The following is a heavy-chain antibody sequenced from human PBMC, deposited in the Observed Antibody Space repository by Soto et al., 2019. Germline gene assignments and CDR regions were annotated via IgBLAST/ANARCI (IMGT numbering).Heavy chain of an antibody. J-gene: IGHJ6*03. CDR3: ARGMYGSGSYYEYYYYYYYMDV. CDR1: GGSISSYY. D-gene: IGHD3-10*01. V-gene: IGHV4-59*01. Sequence: SETLSLTCTVSGGSISSYYWSWIRQPPGKGLEWIGYIYYSGSTNYNPSLKSRVTISVDTSKNQFSLKLSSVTAADTAVYYCARGMYGSGSYYEYYYYYYYMDVWGKGTTVTVSS. CDR2: IYYSGST.